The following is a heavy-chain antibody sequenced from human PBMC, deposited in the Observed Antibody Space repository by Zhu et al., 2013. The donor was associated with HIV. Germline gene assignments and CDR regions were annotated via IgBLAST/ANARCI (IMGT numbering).Heavy chain of an antibody. D-gene: IGHD3-22*01. J-gene: IGHJ4*02. CDR3: ARGFVGGYPYYFDY. CDR1: GYTFTGYY. V-gene: IGHV1-2*02. Sequence: QVQLVQSGAEVKKPGASVEISCKTSGYTFTGYYMHWVRQAPGQGLEWMGWINPNSGGTNYAQKFQGRVTMTRDTSISTAYMELSRLRSDDTAVYYCARGFVGGYPYYFDYWGQGTLVTVSS. CDR2: INPNSGGT.